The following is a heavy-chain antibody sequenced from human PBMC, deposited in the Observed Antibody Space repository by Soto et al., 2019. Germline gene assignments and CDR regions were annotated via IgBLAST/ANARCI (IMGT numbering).Heavy chain of an antibody. Sequence: QVQLVQSGAEVREPGASVKVSCKASGYSFTSLDINWVRQTAGQGLEWMGGMEPSSGKTGYAQKFHDRVTMTSDTSINSAYMELTTLTSDDTAFYYCARGVTAGVEYWGQGTLVTVSS. CDR2: MEPSSGKT. J-gene: IGHJ4*02. CDR1: GYSFTSLD. CDR3: ARGVTAGVEY. D-gene: IGHD1-26*01. V-gene: IGHV1-8*01.